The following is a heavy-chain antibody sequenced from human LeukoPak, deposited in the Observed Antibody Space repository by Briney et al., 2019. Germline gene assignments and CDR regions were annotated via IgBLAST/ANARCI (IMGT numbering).Heavy chain of an antibody. CDR3: ARDVQSQLRYFDWLLNS. V-gene: IGHV3-33*01. CDR1: GFSFSSYG. D-gene: IGHD3-9*01. Sequence: TGGSLRLSCAASGFSFSSYGMHWVRQAPGKGLEWAAVIWYDGGNKYYADSVMGRFTISRDNSKNTLYLQMNSLRAEDTAVYYCARDVQSQLRYFDWLLNSWGQGTLVTVSS. CDR2: IWYDGGNK. J-gene: IGHJ4*02.